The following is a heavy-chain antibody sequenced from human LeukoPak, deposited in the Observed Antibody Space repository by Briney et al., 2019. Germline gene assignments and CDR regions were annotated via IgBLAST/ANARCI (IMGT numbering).Heavy chain of an antibody. CDR3: ARHVLGGRDPVARRDY. Sequence: GSLRLSCAASGFTFSSYWMSWVRQAPGKGLEWIGSIYYSGSTYYNPSLKSRVTISVDTSKNQFSLKLSSVTAADTAVYYCARHVLGGRDPVARRDYWGQGTLVTVSS. CDR1: GFTFSSYW. J-gene: IGHJ4*02. V-gene: IGHV4-39*01. D-gene: IGHD6-19*01. CDR2: IYYSGST.